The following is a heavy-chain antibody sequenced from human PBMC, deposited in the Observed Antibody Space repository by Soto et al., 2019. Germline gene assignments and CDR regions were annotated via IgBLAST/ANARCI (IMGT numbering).Heavy chain of an antibody. CDR3: AKDDFTDRGDDYFDY. Sequence: GGSLRLSCAASGFSFTNFAMIWVRQAPGKGLEWVAGIGASGDITWYADSVRGRLSISRDNSKNTLYLQLNSLRFEDTAVYYCAKDDFTDRGDDYFDYWGPGTLVTVSS. CDR1: GFSFTNFA. CDR2: IGASGDIT. V-gene: IGHV3-23*01. J-gene: IGHJ4*02. D-gene: IGHD2-21*02.